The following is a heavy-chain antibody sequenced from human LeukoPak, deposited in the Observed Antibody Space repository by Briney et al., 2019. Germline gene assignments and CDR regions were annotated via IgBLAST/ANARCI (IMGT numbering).Heavy chain of an antibody. D-gene: IGHD3-22*01. CDR3: ARDWGPHEDYYDSSGYYHLAY. CDR1: GYTFTSYY. CDR2: INPSGGST. V-gene: IGHV1-46*01. J-gene: IGHJ4*02. Sequence: GASVKVSCKASGYTFTSYYMHWVRQAPGQGLECMGIINPSGGSTSYAQKFQGRVTMTRDTSTSTVYMELSSLRSEDTAVYYCARDWGPHEDYYDSSGYYHLAYWGQGTLVTVSS.